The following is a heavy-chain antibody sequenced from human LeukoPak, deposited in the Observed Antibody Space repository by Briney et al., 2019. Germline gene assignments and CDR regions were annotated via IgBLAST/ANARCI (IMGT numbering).Heavy chain of an antibody. D-gene: IGHD6-19*01. J-gene: IGHJ4*02. CDR3: ARASKWLVNDY. Sequence: SETLSLTCAVYGGSFSGYYWSWIRQPPGKGLEWIGEINHSGSTNYNPSLKSRVTISVDTSKNQFSLKLSSVTAADTAVYYCARASKWLVNDYWGQGTLVTVSP. V-gene: IGHV4-34*01. CDR2: INHSGST. CDR1: GGSFSGYY.